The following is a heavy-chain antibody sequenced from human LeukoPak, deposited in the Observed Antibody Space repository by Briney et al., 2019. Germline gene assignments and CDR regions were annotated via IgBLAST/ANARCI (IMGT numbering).Heavy chain of an antibody. Sequence: WRSLRLSCAASGFTFRNYGMYWVRQAPGKGLEWVAIIWYDGSNKYYTDSAKGRFTISRDNSKNTLFLQMNSLRVEDTAVYYCVRHTGSFPLGGMDVWGQGTTVTVSS. CDR3: VRHTGSFPLGGMDV. J-gene: IGHJ6*02. D-gene: IGHD1-26*01. CDR2: IWYDGSNK. V-gene: IGHV3-33*02. CDR1: GFTFRNYG.